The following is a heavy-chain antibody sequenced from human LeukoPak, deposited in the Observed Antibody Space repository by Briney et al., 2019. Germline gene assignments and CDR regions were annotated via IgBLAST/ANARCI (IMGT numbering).Heavy chain of an antibody. CDR1: GGSISSYY. J-gene: IGHJ4*02. CDR2: IYYSGST. Sequence: SETLSLTCTVSGGSISSYYWSWIRQPPGKGLEWIGYIYYSGSTNYNPSLKSRVTISVDTSKNQFSLKLSSVTAADTAVYYCAREDGDSLGSFDYWGQGTLVTVSS. V-gene: IGHV4-59*01. CDR3: AREDGDSLGSFDY. D-gene: IGHD5-24*01.